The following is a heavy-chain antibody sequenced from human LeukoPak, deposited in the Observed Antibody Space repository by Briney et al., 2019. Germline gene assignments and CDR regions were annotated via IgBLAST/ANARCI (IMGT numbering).Heavy chain of an antibody. CDR3: ARAYYYGSGSYYFDY. V-gene: IGHV4-31*03. D-gene: IGHD3-10*01. J-gene: IGHJ4*02. CDR1: GGSISSGDYY. CDR2: IHHSGST. Sequence: SQTLSLTCTVSGGSISSGDYYWSWIRQHPGKGLEWIGYIHHSGSTYYNPSLKSRVTISVDTSKNQFSLKVRSVTAADTAVYYCARAYYYGSGSYYFDYWGQGTLVTVSS.